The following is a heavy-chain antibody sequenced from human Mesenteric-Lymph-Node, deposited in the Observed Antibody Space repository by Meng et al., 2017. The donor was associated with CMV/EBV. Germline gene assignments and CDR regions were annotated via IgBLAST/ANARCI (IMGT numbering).Heavy chain of an antibody. D-gene: IGHD3-3*01. Sequence: SETLSLTCTVSGYSISSSYYWGWIRQPPGKGLEWIGSIYYSGSTYYNPSLKSRVTISVDTSKNQFSLKLSSVTAADTAVYYCARNTYYDFWSGYYSYYYYGMDVWGQGTTVTVSS. CDR1: GYSISSSYY. CDR2: IYYSGST. J-gene: IGHJ6*02. V-gene: IGHV4-39*01. CDR3: ARNTYYDFWSGYYSYYYYGMDV.